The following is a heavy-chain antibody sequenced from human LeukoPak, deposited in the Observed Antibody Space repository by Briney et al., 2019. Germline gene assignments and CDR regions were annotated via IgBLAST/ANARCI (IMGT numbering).Heavy chain of an antibody. J-gene: IGHJ4*02. V-gene: IGHV4-59*08. CDR3: ARHYCGGDCYTRFDY. CDR2: IYSSGST. D-gene: IGHD2-21*02. CDR1: SGSISSCY. Sequence: PSETLSLTCTVSSGSISSCYWSWIRQPPGKGLEWIGYIYSSGSTKYNPSLKSRVTISVDTPNNQFFLKLSSVTAADTAVYYCARHYCGGDCYTRFDYWGQGTLVTVSS.